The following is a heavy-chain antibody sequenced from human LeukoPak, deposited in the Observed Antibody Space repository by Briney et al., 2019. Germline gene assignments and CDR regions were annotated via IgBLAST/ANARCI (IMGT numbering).Heavy chain of an antibody. V-gene: IGHV3-74*01. Sequence: GGSLRLSCAASGFSFSSYWMHWVRQAPGKGLVWVSRINSDGSSTSYADSVKGRFTISRDNAKNTLYLQMDSLRAEDPAVYYCARAYGYSSSWPDYWGQGTLVTVSS. CDR1: GFSFSSYW. CDR2: INSDGSST. J-gene: IGHJ4*02. D-gene: IGHD6-13*01. CDR3: ARAYGYSSSWPDY.